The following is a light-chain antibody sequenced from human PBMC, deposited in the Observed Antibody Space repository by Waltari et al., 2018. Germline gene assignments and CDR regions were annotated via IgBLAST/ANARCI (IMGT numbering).Light chain of an antibody. V-gene: IGLV2-8*01. Sequence: QSALTQPPSASGSPGQSVTISCTGTSSDIGGYNYVCWYQHHPGKAPKLIIYEVSKRPSGVPDRFSGSKSGSTASLTVSGLQADDEADYYCTSYGGSNNFVVFGGGTKLTVL. CDR3: TSYGGSNNFVV. CDR2: EVS. CDR1: SSDIGGYNY. J-gene: IGLJ2*01.